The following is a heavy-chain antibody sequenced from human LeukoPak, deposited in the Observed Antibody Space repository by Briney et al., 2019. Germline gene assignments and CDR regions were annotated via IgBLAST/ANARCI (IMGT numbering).Heavy chain of an antibody. CDR3: ARADYHDSSGYLYYYGMDV. CDR2: IYSGGST. Sequence: GGSLRLSCAASGFTVSSNYMSWVRQAPGKGLEWVSVIYSGGSTYYADSVKGRFTISRDNSKNTLYLQMNSLRAEDTAVYYCARADYHDSSGYLYYYGMDVWGQGTTVTVSS. D-gene: IGHD3-22*01. J-gene: IGHJ6*02. CDR1: GFTVSSNY. V-gene: IGHV3-66*01.